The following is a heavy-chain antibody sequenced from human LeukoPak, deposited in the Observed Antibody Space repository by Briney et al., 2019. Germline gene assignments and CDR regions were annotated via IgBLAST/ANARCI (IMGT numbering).Heavy chain of an antibody. J-gene: IGHJ4*02. CDR2: IFYSGTT. CDR1: GGSISSSSSY. Sequence: SETLSLTCTVSGGSISSSSSYWGCIRQPPGKGLEWIGSIFYSGTTYYNPSLASRVTIFVDTSKNQFSLRLSSVTAADTAVYYCARRDQAIDYWGQGALVTVSS. CDR3: ARRDQAIDY. D-gene: IGHD5-24*01. V-gene: IGHV4-39*01.